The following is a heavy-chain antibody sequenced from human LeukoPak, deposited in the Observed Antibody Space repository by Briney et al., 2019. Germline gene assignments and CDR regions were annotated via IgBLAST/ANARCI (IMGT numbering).Heavy chain of an antibody. CDR1: GFTFSSYW. CDR2: INSGGSST. J-gene: IGHJ4*02. Sequence: GGSLRLSCAASGFTFSSYWMHWLRHAPGKGLVWVSRINSGGSSTSYADSVKGRFTISRDNAKNTLYLQMNSLRAEDTAVYYCAGAPNWVAGTAFDYWGQGTLVTVSS. D-gene: IGHD6-19*01. V-gene: IGHV3-74*01. CDR3: AGAPNWVAGTAFDY.